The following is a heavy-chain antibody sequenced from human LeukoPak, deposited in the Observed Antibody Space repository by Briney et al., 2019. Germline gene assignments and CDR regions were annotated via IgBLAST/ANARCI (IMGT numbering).Heavy chain of an antibody. CDR1: GGSISSYY. CDR2: IYYSGST. V-gene: IGHV4-59*01. D-gene: IGHD3-22*01. J-gene: IGHJ4*02. CDR3: ARGGEAEYYYDSSGYYDY. Sequence: SETLSLTCTVSGGSISSYYWSWIRQPPGKGLEWIGYIYYSGSTNYNPSLKSRVTISVDTSKNQFSLKLSSVTAADTAVYYCARGGEAEYYYDSSGYYDYWGQGTLVTASS.